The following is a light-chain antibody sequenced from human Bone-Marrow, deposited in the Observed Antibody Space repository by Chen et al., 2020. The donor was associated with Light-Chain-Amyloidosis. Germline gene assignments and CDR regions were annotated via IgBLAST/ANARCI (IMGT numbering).Light chain of an antibody. CDR2: DDS. CDR3: QVWDRSSDRPV. Sequence: SYVLTQPSSASVAPGQTATIACGGNNIGSTCVHWYQHTPGQAPLLVGYDDSDRPSGIPERLSGSNSGNTATLTISRVEAGDEADYYCQVWDRSSDRPVFGGGTKLTVL. J-gene: IGLJ3*02. V-gene: IGLV3-21*02. CDR1: NIGSTC.